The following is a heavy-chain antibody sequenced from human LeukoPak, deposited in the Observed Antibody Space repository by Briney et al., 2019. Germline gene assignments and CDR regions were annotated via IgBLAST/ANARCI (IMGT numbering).Heavy chain of an antibody. J-gene: IGHJ4*02. V-gene: IGHV3-64*01. CDR1: GFTVSSNY. D-gene: IGHD2-21*02. CDR2: ISSNGGST. CDR3: ARARGHKYCGGDCYPDY. Sequence: GGSLRLSCAASGFTVSSNYMSWVRQAPGKGLEYVSAISSNGGSTYYANSVKGRFTISRDNSKNTLYLQMGSLRAEDMAVYYCARARGHKYCGGDCYPDYWGQGTLVTVSS.